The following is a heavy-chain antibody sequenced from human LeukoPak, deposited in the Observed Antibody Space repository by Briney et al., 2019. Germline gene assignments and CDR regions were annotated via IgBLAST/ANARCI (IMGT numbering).Heavy chain of an antibody. CDR3: GIRDTSDYYVF. Sequence: GGSLRLSCTGSGFTFRTYAFSWVRQAPGKGLEWVSATGSNGVTYYADSVKGRFAISRDNSKNALYLQMNGLRADDTAVYYCGIRDTSDYYVFWGQGTLVTVSS. J-gene: IGHJ4*02. V-gene: IGHV3-23*01. CDR2: TGSNGVT. D-gene: IGHD3-22*01. CDR1: GFTFRTYA.